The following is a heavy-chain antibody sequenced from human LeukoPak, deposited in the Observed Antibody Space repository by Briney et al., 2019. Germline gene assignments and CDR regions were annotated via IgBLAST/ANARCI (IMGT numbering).Heavy chain of an antibody. Sequence: PGGSLRLSCAASGFTFSSYGMHWVRQAPGKGLEWVAVISYDGSNKYYADSVKGRFTISRDNSKNTLYLQMNSLRAEDTAVYYCAKDHGHDYYYYYMDVWGKGTTVTVSS. CDR2: ISYDGSNK. CDR1: GFTFSSYG. J-gene: IGHJ6*03. V-gene: IGHV3-30*18. CDR3: AKDHGHDYYYYYMDV.